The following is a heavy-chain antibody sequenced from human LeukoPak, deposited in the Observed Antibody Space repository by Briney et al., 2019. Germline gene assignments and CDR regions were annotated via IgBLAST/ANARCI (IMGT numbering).Heavy chain of an antibody. Sequence: ASVKVSCKASGGTFSSYTISWVRQAPGQGLEWMGRIIPILGIANYAQKFQGRVTITADKSTSTAYMELSSLRSEDTAVYYCARDLPQVRRGYYYYMDVWGKGTTVTVSS. CDR1: GGTFSSYT. CDR3: ARDLPQVRRGYYYYMDV. J-gene: IGHJ6*03. V-gene: IGHV1-69*04. D-gene: IGHD3-10*01. CDR2: IIPILGIA.